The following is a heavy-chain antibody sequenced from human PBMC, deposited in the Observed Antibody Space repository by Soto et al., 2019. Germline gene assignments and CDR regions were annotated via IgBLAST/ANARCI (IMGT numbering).Heavy chain of an antibody. D-gene: IGHD3-10*01. CDR3: VSYDRQSGRYSLDY. V-gene: IGHV4-59*01. J-gene: IGHJ4*02. Sequence: PSETLSLTCTVSGDSISYYYWSWIRQPPGKGLEWIGYVYYDGSTNYNPSLESRVTMSIDTSKNQFSLKLSSVIAADTVVYYCVSYDRQSGRYSLDYWGQGTLVTVSS. CDR2: VYYDGST. CDR1: GDSISYYY.